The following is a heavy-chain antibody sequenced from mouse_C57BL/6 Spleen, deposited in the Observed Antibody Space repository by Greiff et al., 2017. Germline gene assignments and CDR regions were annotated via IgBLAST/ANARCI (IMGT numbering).Heavy chain of an antibody. J-gene: IGHJ3*01. CDR3: ARGDYDSAY. V-gene: IGHV1-69*01. D-gene: IGHD2-4*01. CDR2: IDPSDSYT. CDR1: AYTFTSYW. Sequence: QVQLQQPGAELVMPGASVKLSCKASAYTFTSYWMHWVKQRPGQGLEWIGEIDPSDSYTNYNQKFKGKSTLTVDKSSSTAYMQLSSLTSEDSAVYYCARGDYDSAYWGQGTLVTVSA.